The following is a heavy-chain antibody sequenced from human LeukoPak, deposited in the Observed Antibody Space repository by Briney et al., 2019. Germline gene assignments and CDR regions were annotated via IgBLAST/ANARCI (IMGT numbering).Heavy chain of an antibody. J-gene: IGHJ4*02. D-gene: IGHD4-11*01. CDR1: GFIFSDYW. Sequence: GGSLRLSCAASGFIFSDYWMNWVRQAPGKGLEWVANIEQDGSEEYYVDSVKGRFTISRDNAKDSLYLQMNSLRAEDTAVYYCARGEVDSNVDYWGQGTLVTVSS. V-gene: IGHV3-7*05. CDR3: ARGEVDSNVDY. CDR2: IEQDGSEE.